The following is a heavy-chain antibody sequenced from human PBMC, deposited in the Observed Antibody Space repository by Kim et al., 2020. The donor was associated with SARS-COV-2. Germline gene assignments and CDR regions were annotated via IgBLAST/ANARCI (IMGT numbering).Heavy chain of an antibody. CDR3: ARGGYGSGSYYKGHGWFDP. CDR2: IYYSGST. D-gene: IGHD3-10*01. J-gene: IGHJ5*02. CDR1: GGSISSGGYY. Sequence: SETLSLTCTVSGGSISSGGYYWSWIRQHPGKGLEWIGYIYYSGSTYYNPSLKSRVTISVDTSKNQFSLKLSSVTAADTAVYYCARGGYGSGSYYKGHGWFDPWGQGTLVTVSS. V-gene: IGHV4-31*03.